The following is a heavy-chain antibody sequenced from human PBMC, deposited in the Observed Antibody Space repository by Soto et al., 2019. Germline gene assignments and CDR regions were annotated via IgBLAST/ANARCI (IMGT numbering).Heavy chain of an antibody. J-gene: IGHJ6*02. V-gene: IGHV1-69*01. D-gene: IGHD2-2*01. CDR2: IIPFFGTS. Sequence: QVQLVQSGAEVKKPGSSVKVSCKASGGTFSSEAVNWVRQAPGQGLEWMGGIIPFFGTSNYAQKFQGRVTITADESTSTAYMELRSLRSEDTAVYYCARVGYSTNYGMAVWGQGTTVTVSS. CDR3: ARVGYSTNYGMAV. CDR1: GGTFSSEA.